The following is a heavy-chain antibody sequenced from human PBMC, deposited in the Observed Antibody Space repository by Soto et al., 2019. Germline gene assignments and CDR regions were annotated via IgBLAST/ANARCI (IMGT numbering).Heavy chain of an antibody. Sequence: PGGSLRLSCAASGFTFSSYGMHWVRQAPGKGLERVAVIWYDGSNKYYADSVKGRFTISRDNSKNTLYLQMNSLRAEYTAVYYCAIDLTRDGYNFDYYYYYCMDVWGQGTTVTVSS. V-gene: IGHV3-33*01. CDR1: GFTFSSYG. J-gene: IGHJ6*02. CDR2: IWYDGSNK. D-gene: IGHD5-12*01. CDR3: AIDLTRDGYNFDYYYYYCMDV.